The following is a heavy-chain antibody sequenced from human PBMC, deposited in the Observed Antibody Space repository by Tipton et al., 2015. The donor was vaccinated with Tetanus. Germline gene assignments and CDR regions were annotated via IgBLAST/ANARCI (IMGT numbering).Heavy chain of an antibody. J-gene: IGHJ4*02. CDR1: GASIRGSGFF. Sequence: TLSLTCTVSGASIRGSGFFWNWVRQHPGKGLEWIGYIYYSGDTYVNPSLKSRVTMSVDTSKNQFSLNVSSVTAADTAVYYCARGTGVYWGQGTLVTVSS. D-gene: IGHD1-14*01. CDR3: ARGTGVY. CDR2: IYYSGDT. V-gene: IGHV4-31*03.